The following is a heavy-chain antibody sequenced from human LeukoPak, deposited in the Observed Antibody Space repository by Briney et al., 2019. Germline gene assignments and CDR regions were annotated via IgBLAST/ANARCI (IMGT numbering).Heavy chain of an antibody. D-gene: IGHD3-10*01. CDR2: IYYSGST. J-gene: IGHJ6*02. V-gene: IGHV4-61*08. CDR3: ARVGGSNYYYYGMDV. CDR1: GGSISSGGYS. Sequence: SETLSLTCAVSGGSISSGGYSWSWIRQPPGKGLEWIGYIYYSGSTNYNPSLKSRVTISVDTSKNQFSLKLSSVTAADTAVYYCARVGGSNYYYYGMDVWGQGTTVTVSS.